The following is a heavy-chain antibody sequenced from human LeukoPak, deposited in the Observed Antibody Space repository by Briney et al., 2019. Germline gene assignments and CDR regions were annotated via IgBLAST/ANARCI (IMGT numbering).Heavy chain of an antibody. D-gene: IGHD2-15*01. V-gene: IGHV4-39*07. CDR3: ARGYCSGGSCYSYYYYNYMDV. Sequence: ETLSLTCTVSGGSISSSSYYWGWIRQPPGKGLEWIGSILYSGSTNYNPSLKSRVTISVDTSKNQFSLKLSSVTAADTAVYYCARGYCSGGSCYSYYYYNYMDVWGKGTTVTVSS. J-gene: IGHJ6*03. CDR2: ILYSGST. CDR1: GGSISSSSYY.